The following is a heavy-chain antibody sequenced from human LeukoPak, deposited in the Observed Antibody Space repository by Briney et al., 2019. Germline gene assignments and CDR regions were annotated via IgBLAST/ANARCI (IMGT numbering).Heavy chain of an antibody. Sequence: SETLSLTCTVSGGSISSSSYYWGWIRQPPGKGLEWIGSIYYSGSTYYNPSLKSRVTISVDTSKNQFSLKLSSVTAADTAAYYCATQETSGWYLKYYYYYYMDVWGKGTTVTVSS. J-gene: IGHJ6*03. CDR2: IYYSGST. CDR3: ATQETSGWYLKYYYYYYMDV. D-gene: IGHD6-19*01. CDR1: GGSISSSSYY. V-gene: IGHV4-39*07.